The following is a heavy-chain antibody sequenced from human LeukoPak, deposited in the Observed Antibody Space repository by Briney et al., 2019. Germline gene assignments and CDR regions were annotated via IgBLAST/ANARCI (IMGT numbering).Heavy chain of an antibody. V-gene: IGHV3-66*01. CDR2: IYTGGDT. D-gene: IGHD3-10*01. Sequence: GGSLRLSCAASGFTFSSYAMSWVRQAPGKGLEWVSIIYTGGDTYYTDSVKGRFTISRDNSKNTLYLQMNSLRAEDTAVYYCARAPLGFGKFNNWFDPWGQGTLVTVSS. J-gene: IGHJ5*02. CDR3: ARAPLGFGKFNNWFDP. CDR1: GFTFSSYA.